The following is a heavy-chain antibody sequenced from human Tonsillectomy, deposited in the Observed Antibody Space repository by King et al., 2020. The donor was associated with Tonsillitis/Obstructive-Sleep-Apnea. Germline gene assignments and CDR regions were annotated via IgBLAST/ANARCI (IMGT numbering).Heavy chain of an antibody. CDR3: AREGAVMNAFDI. CDR2: IYYSGST. V-gene: IGHV4-59*01. CDR1: GGSISGYY. J-gene: IGHJ3*02. D-gene: IGHD2-8*01. Sequence: VQLQQSGPGLVKPSETLSFPCTVSGGSISGYYWSWIRQPPGKGLECIGYIYYSGSTNYNPSLKSRVTISADTSKNQFSLKLSSVTASDTAVYYCAREGAVMNAFDIWGQGTMVTVSS.